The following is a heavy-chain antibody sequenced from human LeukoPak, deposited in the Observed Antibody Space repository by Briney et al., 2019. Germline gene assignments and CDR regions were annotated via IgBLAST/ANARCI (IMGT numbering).Heavy chain of an antibody. D-gene: IGHD2-2*01. CDR3: ARVGSTSCYDY. CDR2: ISSSSSYI. J-gene: IGHJ4*03. CDR1: GFTFSSYS. V-gene: IGHV3-21*01. Sequence: GGSLRLSCAASGFTFSSYSMNWVRQAPGKGLEWISSISSSSSYIYYADSVKGRFTISRDNAKNSLYLQMNSLRAEDTAVYYCARVGSTSCYDYWGQGTLVTVSS.